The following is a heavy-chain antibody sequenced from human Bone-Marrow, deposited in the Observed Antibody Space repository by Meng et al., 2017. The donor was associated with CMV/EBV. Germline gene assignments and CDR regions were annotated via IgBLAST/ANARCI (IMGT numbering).Heavy chain of an antibody. J-gene: IGHJ4*02. CDR1: GYTFTGYY. CDR2: INPNSGGT. CDR3: AREVYGGDGYNEVYFDY. V-gene: IGHV1-2*02. D-gene: IGHD5-24*01. Sequence: ASVKVSCKASGYTFTGYYMHWVRQAPGQGLEWMGWINPNSGGTNYAQKFQGRVTMTRDTSISTAYMELSRLRSDDTAVYYCAREVYGGDGYNEVYFDYWGQGTLVTGSS.